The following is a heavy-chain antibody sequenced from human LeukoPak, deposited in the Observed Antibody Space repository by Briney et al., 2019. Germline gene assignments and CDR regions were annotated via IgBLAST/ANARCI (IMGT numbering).Heavy chain of an antibody. D-gene: IGHD3-22*01. CDR3: AKDRNDTQKGLYYFDY. J-gene: IGHJ4*02. CDR1: GFTFSNYW. Sequence: GGSLRLSCAASGFTFSNYWMHWVRQAPGKGLEWVTLISYEGGNKYYADSVKGRFTISRDNSKNALYLQMNSLRAEDTAVYYCAKDRNDTQKGLYYFDYWGQGTLVTVSS. CDR2: ISYEGGNK. V-gene: IGHV3-30*18.